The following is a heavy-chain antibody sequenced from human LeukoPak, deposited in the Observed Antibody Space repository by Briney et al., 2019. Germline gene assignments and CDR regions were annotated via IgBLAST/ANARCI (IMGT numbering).Heavy chain of an antibody. D-gene: IGHD2-8*01. CDR3: ARDLISPPYNWFDP. CDR1: GGPISSYY. V-gene: IGHV4-4*07. J-gene: IGHJ5*02. CDR2: IHTSGRT. Sequence: SETLSLICTVSGGPISSYYWSWIRQAAGKGLEWIGRIHTSGRTDYNPSLRSRVTMSLDTSKNQFSLKLSSVTDADTAFYDCARDLISPPYNWFDPWGQGTLVTVSS.